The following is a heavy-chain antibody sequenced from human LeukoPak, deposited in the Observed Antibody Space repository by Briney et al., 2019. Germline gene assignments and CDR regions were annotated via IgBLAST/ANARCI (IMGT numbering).Heavy chain of an antibody. CDR3: ARDSPDAFDI. V-gene: IGHV3-21*01. J-gene: IGHJ3*02. CDR2: ISSSSSYI. CDR1: GFTFSSYS. Sequence: GESLRLSCAASGFTFSSYSMNWVRQAPGKGLEWVSSISSSSSYIYYADSVKGRFTISRDNAKNSLYLQMNSLRAEDTAVYYCARDSPDAFDIWGQGTMVTVSS.